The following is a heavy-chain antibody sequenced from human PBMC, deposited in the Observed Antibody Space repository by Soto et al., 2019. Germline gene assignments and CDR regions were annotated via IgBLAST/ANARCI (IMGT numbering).Heavy chain of an antibody. CDR3: AKDIEYSSSSIDY. CDR2: ISGSGGST. CDR1: GFTFSSYA. D-gene: IGHD6-6*01. J-gene: IGHJ4*02. Sequence: PGGSLRLSCSASGFTFSSYAMSWVRQAPGKGLEWVSAISGSGGSTYYADSVKGRFTISRDNSKNTLYLQMNSLRAEDTAVYYCAKDIEYSSSSIDYWGQGTLVTVSS. V-gene: IGHV3-23*01.